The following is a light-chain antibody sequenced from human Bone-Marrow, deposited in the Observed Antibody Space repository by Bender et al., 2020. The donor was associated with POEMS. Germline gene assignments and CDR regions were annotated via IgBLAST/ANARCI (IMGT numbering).Light chain of an antibody. CDR1: KLGDEY. Sequence: SYELTQPPSVSVSPGQTASISCPGDKLGDEYTSWYQQKPGQSPVLVMYQDTKRPSGVPDRFSGSKSGTSASLAITGLQSDDEAIYFCVAWDASLNGWVFGGGTKLTVL. V-gene: IGLV3-1*01. CDR2: QDT. CDR3: VAWDASLNGWV. J-gene: IGLJ3*02.